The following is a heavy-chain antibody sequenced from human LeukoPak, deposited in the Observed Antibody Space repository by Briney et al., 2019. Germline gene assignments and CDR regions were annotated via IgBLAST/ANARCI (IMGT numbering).Heavy chain of an antibody. Sequence: PGGSLRLSCAASGFTFSSYSMNWVRQAPGKGLEWVSSISSSSYIYYADSVKGRFTISRDNAKNSLYLQMNSLRAEDTAVYYCARARGYCSSTSCPGEYYFDYWGQGTLVTVSS. J-gene: IGHJ4*02. D-gene: IGHD2-2*01. CDR2: ISSSSYI. CDR3: ARARGYCSSTSCPGEYYFDY. CDR1: GFTFSSYS. V-gene: IGHV3-21*01.